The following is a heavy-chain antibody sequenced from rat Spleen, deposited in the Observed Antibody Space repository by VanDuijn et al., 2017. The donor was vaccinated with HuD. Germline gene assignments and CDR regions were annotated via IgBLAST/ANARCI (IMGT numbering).Heavy chain of an antibody. CDR2: INSEGST. J-gene: IGHJ2*01. CDR3: ARRHYGYTDYFDY. CDR1: AYSIISSYR. D-gene: IGHD1-9*01. V-gene: IGHV3-3*01. Sequence: EVQLQESGPGLVKPSQSLSLTCSVTAYSIISSYRWNWIRKFPGNKLEWMGYINSEGSTNYTPSLKSRISITRDTAKNQFFLQVRSVTTEDTATYYCARRHYGYTDYFDYWGQGVMVTVSS.